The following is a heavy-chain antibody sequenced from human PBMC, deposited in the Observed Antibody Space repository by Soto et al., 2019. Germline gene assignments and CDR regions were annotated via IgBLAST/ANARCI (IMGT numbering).Heavy chain of an antibody. CDR2: ISAYNGNT. CDR3: ARVLAVAGTGIDY. Sequence: ASLKVSCKTSGYTFTSYGISWVRQAPGQGLEWMGWISAYNGNTNYAQKLQGRVTMTTDTSTSTAYMELRSLRPDDTAVYYCARVLAVAGTGIDYWGQGTLVTVSS. J-gene: IGHJ4*02. D-gene: IGHD6-19*01. CDR1: GYTFTSYG. V-gene: IGHV1-18*01.